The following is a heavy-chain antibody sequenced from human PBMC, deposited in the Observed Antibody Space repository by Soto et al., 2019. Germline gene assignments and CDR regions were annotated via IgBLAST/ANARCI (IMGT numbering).Heavy chain of an antibody. CDR1: GVTCDDFA. D-gene: IGHD2-15*01. CDR2: ISWNSGRI. J-gene: IGHJ4*02. Sequence: EVQVVESGGGLVQPGRSLRLSCAAIGVTCDDFAMHGVRKVPGKGLEWVSGISWNSGRIGYADSVKGRFTISRDNAENSLYLQMNSLRPEDTALYYCAKDAGDAGSGPFDYWGQGTLVTVSS. V-gene: IGHV3-9*01. CDR3: AKDAGDAGSGPFDY.